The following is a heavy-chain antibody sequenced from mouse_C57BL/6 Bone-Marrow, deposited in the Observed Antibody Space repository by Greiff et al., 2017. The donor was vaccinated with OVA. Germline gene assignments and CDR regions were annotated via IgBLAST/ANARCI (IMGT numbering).Heavy chain of an antibody. D-gene: IGHD1-1*01. CDR1: GYTFTSSW. CDR2: IHPNSGST. CDR3: ARSYYGSTFDY. V-gene: IGHV1-64*01. Sequence: VQLQQPGAELVKPGASVKLSCKASGYTFTSSWMHWVKQRPGQGLEWIGMIHPNSGSTNYNEKFKSKATLTVDKSSSTAYMQLSSLTSEDSAVYYCARSYYGSTFDYWGQGTTLTVSS. J-gene: IGHJ2*01.